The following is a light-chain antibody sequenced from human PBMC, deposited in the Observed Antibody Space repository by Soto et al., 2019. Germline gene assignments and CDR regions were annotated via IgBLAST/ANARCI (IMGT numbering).Light chain of an antibody. V-gene: IGLV2-14*03. CDR1: SSDIGLYTF. J-gene: IGLJ2*01. CDR2: DVS. Sequence: QSVLTQPASVSGSPGQSITIPCTGSSSDIGLYTFVSWYQQHPGKAPKLLIYDVSYRPSGISDRFSGSKSGNTASLTISGLQPEDEADYYCSSYGATSTRFGGGTKVTVL. CDR3: SSYGATSTR.